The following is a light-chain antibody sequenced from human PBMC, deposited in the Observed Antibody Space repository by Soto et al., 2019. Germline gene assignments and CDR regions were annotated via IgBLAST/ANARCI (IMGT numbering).Light chain of an antibody. J-gene: IGLJ2*01. Sequence: QSALTQPRSVSGSPGQSVTISCTGTSSDVGGYNYVSWYQQHPGKAPKLMIYDVSKRPSGVPDRFSGSKSGNTASLTISGLQAEDEADYYCCSYAGSFLVVFGGGTKVTVL. V-gene: IGLV2-11*01. CDR2: DVS. CDR1: SSDVGGYNY. CDR3: CSYAGSFLVV.